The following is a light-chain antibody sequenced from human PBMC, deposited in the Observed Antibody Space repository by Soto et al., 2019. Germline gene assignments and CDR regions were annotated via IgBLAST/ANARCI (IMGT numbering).Light chain of an antibody. CDR3: AAWDDSLSGWV. V-gene: IGLV1-47*01. J-gene: IGLJ3*02. CDR2: RNN. CDR1: SSNIGSYY. Sequence: QSVLTQPPSASGTPGQRVTISCSGSSSNIGSYYVYWYQQLPGTAPKLLIYRNNQRPSGVPDRFSGSKSGTSASLAISGLRSEYEADYYCAAWDDSLSGWVFGGGTKLTVL.